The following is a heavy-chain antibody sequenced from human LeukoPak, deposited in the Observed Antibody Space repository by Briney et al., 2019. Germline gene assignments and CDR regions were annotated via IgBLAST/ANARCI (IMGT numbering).Heavy chain of an antibody. CDR1: GFTFSSYG. V-gene: IGHV3-30*18. CDR3: AKDQVGAHFDY. D-gene: IGHD1-26*01. J-gene: IGHJ4*02. CDR2: ISYDGSNK. Sequence: GSLRLSCAASGFTFSSYGMHWVRQAPGKGLEGVAVISYDGSNKYYADSVKGRFTISRDNSKNTLYLQMNSLRAEDTAVYYCAKDQVGAHFDYWGQGTLVTVSS.